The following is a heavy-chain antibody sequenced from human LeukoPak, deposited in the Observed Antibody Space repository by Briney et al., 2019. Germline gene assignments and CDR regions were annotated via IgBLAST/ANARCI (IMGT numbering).Heavy chain of an antibody. J-gene: IGHJ4*02. CDR2: ISSSSSYI. D-gene: IGHD6-13*01. CDR1: GFTFSSYS. Sequence: PGGSLRLSCAASGFTFSSYSMNWVRQAPGKVLEWVSSISSSSSYIYYADSVKGRFTISRDNAKNSLYLQMNSLRAEDTAVYYCARVDSSSWYFTNWGQGTLVTVSS. V-gene: IGHV3-21*01. CDR3: ARVDSSSWYFTN.